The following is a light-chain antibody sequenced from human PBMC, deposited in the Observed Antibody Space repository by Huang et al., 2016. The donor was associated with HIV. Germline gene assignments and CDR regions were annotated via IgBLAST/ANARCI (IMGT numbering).Light chain of an antibody. J-gene: IGKJ4*01. Sequence: EIVLTQSPATLSLSPGERATLSCSASQTVSSYLAWYQQKPGQAPRLLIYDASNRATGIPARFSGSWSGTDFTLTISSLEPEDFAVYYCQLRSTWPGDTFGGGTKVEIK. V-gene: IGKV3-11*01. CDR3: QLRSTWPGDT. CDR1: QTVSSY. CDR2: DAS.